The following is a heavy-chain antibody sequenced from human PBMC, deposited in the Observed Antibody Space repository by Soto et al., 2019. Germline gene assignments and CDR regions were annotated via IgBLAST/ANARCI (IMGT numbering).Heavy chain of an antibody. D-gene: IGHD3-22*01. CDR1: AFTFSSYA. CDR3: AKDAYYYDSSGYYPPPLHDAFDI. V-gene: IGHV3-23*01. J-gene: IGHJ3*02. Sequence: PGGSLRLSCAASAFTFSSYAMSWVRQAPGKGLEWVSAISGSGGSTYYADSVKGRFTISRDNSRNTLYLQMNSLRAEDTAVYYCAKDAYYYDSSGYYPPPLHDAFDIWGQGTMVTVSS. CDR2: ISGSGGST.